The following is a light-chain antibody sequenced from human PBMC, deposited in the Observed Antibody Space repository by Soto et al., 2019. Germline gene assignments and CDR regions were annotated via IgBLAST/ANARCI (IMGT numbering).Light chain of an antibody. J-gene: IGKJ4*01. CDR1: ESISSW. Sequence: DIQMTQSPSTLSASVGDRVTITCRASESISSWLAWYQQKPGKAPKLLIYEASSLESGVPSRFSGSGSGTEFTLTIRSLQTDDFATYACQQYEAYPLTFGGGTKVEIK. CDR2: EAS. V-gene: IGKV1-5*03. CDR3: QQYEAYPLT.